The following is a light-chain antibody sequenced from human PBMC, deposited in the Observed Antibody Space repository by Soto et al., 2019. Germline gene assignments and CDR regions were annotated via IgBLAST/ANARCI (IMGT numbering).Light chain of an antibody. V-gene: IGLV2-14*01. Sequence: QSVLTQPASVSGSPGQSVTISCSGSSSDVGAYNYVSWYQRHPGKAPKLMIYDVTNRTSGVSNRFSGSNSGNTASLTISGLQAEDEAYYFCSSYTSSSTVVFGGGTKLTVL. CDR1: SSDVGAYNY. CDR3: SSYTSSSTVV. J-gene: IGLJ3*02. CDR2: DVT.